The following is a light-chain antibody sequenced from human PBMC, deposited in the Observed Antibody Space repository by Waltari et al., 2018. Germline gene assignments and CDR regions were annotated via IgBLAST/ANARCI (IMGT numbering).Light chain of an antibody. V-gene: IGKV3-11*01. CDR3: QQRSLWPRT. J-gene: IGKJ1*01. CDR1: QDISTD. Sequence: EIVLTQSPATLSLSPGDTGTLSCRASQDISTDLAWYQHRPGQAPRLLIDDVSNRATGIPPRFSGSGSGTDFTLTISSLEPEDLAVYFCQQRSLWPRTFGPGTKVEI. CDR2: DVS.